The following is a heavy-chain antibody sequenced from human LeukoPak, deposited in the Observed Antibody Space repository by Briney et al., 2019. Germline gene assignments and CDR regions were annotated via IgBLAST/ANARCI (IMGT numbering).Heavy chain of an antibody. CDR1: GGSISSGDYY. V-gene: IGHV4-30-4*01. Sequence: SQTLSLTCTVSGGSISSGDYYWSWIRQPPGTGLEWIGYIYYSGSTYYNPSLKSRLTISVDTSKNQFSLKLSSVTAADTAVYYCARDRRVGYSYGAFDYWSQGNLVTVSS. J-gene: IGHJ4*02. D-gene: IGHD5-18*01. CDR2: IYYSGST. CDR3: ARDRRVGYSYGAFDY.